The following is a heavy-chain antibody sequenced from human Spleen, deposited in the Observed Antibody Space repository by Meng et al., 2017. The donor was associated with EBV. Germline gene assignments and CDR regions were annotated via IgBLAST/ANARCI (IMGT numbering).Heavy chain of an antibody. CDR3: ARDRSEMAGSWGGY. J-gene: IGHJ4*01. Sequence: QVQLVQSGGEVEKPGASVTASCKASGYTFIHYGINWVRQAPGQGLEWMGWVSPYNGYTSYAQNLKGKVTMTTDTSTNTAYMTLRSLRSDDTAVYYCARDRSEMAGSWGGYWGQGSLVTVSS. CDR2: VSPYNGYT. D-gene: IGHD5-24*01. CDR1: GYTFIHYG. V-gene: IGHV1-18*01.